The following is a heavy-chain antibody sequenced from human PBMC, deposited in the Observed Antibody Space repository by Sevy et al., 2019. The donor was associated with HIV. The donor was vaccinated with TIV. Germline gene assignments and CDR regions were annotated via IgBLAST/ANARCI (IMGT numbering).Heavy chain of an antibody. J-gene: IGHJ3*02. D-gene: IGHD2-15*01. V-gene: IGHV3-53*01. CDR3: ARDRVYCSGGSCYDYAFDI. Sequence: GGSLRLSCAASGFTVSSNYMSWVRQAPGKGLEWVSVIYSGGSTYYADSVEGRFTISRDNSKNTLYLQRNSLRAEDTAVYYCARDRVYCSGGSCYDYAFDIWGQGTMVTVSS. CDR2: IYSGGST. CDR1: GFTVSSNY.